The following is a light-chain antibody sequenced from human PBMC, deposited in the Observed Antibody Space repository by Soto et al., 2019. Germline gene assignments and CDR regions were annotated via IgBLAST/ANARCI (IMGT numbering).Light chain of an antibody. Sequence: QSVLTQPHSVSGSPGQSVTISCTGTSSDVGGYSYVSWYQQHPGKAPQLIIYDVTERPSGVPDRFSGSKSGNTASLTISGLQAEDEADYYCCSYTDSYSYVFGIGTKLTVL. CDR3: CSYTDSYSYV. CDR2: DVT. J-gene: IGLJ1*01. V-gene: IGLV2-11*01. CDR1: SSDVGGYSY.